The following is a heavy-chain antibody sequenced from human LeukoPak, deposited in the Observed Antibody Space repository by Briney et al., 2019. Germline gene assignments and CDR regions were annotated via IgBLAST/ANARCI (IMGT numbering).Heavy chain of an antibody. D-gene: IGHD6-19*01. V-gene: IGHV3-21*01. CDR3: AIFEWLASYGMDV. J-gene: IGHJ6*04. Sequence: GGSLRLSCAASGFTFSSYSMNWVRQAPGKGLEWVSSISSSSSYIYYADSVKGRFTISRDNAKNSLYLQMNSLRAEDTAVYYCAIFEWLASYGMDVWGKGTTVTVSS. CDR1: GFTFSSYS. CDR2: ISSSSSYI.